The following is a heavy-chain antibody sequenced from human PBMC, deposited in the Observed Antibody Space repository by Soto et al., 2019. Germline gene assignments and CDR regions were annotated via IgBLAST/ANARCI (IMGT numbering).Heavy chain of an antibody. CDR1: GDNVNNYW. CDR2: IDPYDSYT. D-gene: IGHD3-10*01. CDR3: ARPPLPGFWKYAMDV. V-gene: IGHV5-10-1*01. J-gene: IGHJ6*02. Sequence: PGXSLKVSCKGSGDNVNNYWINWERQMDGKGLEWMGRIDPYDSYTNYSPSFQGHVTISVDTSSSTAYLQWSSLKASDTAMYYCARPPLPGFWKYAMDVWGQGTTVTVSS.